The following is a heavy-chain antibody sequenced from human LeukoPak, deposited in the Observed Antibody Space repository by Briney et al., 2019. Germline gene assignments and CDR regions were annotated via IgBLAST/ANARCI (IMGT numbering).Heavy chain of an antibody. CDR1: GDSVSSNSAA. Sequence: SQTLSLTCAISGDSVSSNSAAWNWIRQSPSRGLEWLGRTYYRSKWYNDYAVSVKSRITINPDTSKNQFSLQLNSVTPEDTAVYYCARAPRIAVAGTIGWYFDLWGRGTLVTVSS. J-gene: IGHJ2*01. CDR3: ARAPRIAVAGTIGWYFDL. CDR2: TYYRSKWYN. V-gene: IGHV6-1*01. D-gene: IGHD6-19*01.